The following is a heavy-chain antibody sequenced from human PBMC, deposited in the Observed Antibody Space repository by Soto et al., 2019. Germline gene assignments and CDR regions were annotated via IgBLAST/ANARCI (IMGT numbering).Heavy chain of an antibody. CDR3: ARRGSGSYYDY. D-gene: IGHD1-26*01. Sequence: EVQLLESGGGLVQPGGSLRLSCAASGFTCSSYAMRWVRQAPVKGLEWVSAISGSGDSTYYADSVKGRFTISRDNSKNTLYLQMNSLRAEGTAVYYCARRGSGSYYDYWGQGTLVTVSS. CDR2: ISGSGDST. CDR1: GFTCSSYA. J-gene: IGHJ4*02. V-gene: IGHV3-23*01.